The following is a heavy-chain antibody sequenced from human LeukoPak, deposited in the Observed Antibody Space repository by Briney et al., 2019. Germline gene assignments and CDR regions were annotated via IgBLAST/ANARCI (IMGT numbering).Heavy chain of an antibody. CDR2: IKQDGSEK. J-gene: IGHJ6*02. Sequence: PGGSLRLSCAASRFTFSDYWMSWVRQAPGKGLEWVANIKQDGSEKYYVDSVKGRFTISRDNAKNSLYLQMNSLRAEDTAVYYCAKFSAMVRGVIKYYYYYGMDVWGQGTTVTVSS. CDR1: RFTFSDYW. V-gene: IGHV3-7*05. CDR3: AKFSAMVRGVIKYYYYYGMDV. D-gene: IGHD3-10*01.